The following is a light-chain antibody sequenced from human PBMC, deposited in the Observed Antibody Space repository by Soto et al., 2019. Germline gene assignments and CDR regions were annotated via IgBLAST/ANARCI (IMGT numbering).Light chain of an antibody. J-gene: IGKJ1*01. CDR1: QDISRW. CDR3: QQYNGYRTWT. V-gene: IGKV1-5*01. Sequence: DIPMTQSPATLSPSVGDRVSITCRASQDISRWLAWYQQKPGKAPKVLIWDASSLQRGVPSRFTGSGSGTEFTLTINGLQPDDFATYYCQQYNGYRTWTFGQGTKVEIK. CDR2: DAS.